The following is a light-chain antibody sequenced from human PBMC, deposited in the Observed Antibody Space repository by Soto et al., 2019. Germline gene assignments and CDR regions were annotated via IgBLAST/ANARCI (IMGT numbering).Light chain of an antibody. Sequence: DIQMTQSPSSLSASIGDRVTITCRASQDISNYLAWYQQRPGKVPKLLVSAASTLQSGVPSRFGGRGSGTDFTLTISGLQPEDVGTYYCQKYNSVPWTLGQGTKVDIK. CDR2: AAS. CDR1: QDISNY. J-gene: IGKJ1*01. CDR3: QKYNSVPWT. V-gene: IGKV1-27*01.